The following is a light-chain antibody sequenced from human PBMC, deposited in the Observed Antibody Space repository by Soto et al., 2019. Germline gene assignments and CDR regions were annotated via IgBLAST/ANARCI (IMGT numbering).Light chain of an antibody. CDR1: ESIHKY. CDR2: DAS. CDR3: QQYKSYSD. V-gene: IGKV1-5*01. J-gene: IGKJ3*01. Sequence: DIQMPQSPSALSASVGDRVTITCRASESIHKYLAWYQQKPGKAPNLLICDASTLRSGVPSRFSGTGFGTEFTLTISSLQPDDFATYYCQQYKSYSDFGPGTKVDIK.